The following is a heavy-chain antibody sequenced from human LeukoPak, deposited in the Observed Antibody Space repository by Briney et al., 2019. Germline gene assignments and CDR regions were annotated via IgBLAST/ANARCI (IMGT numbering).Heavy chain of an antibody. D-gene: IGHD5-18*01. J-gene: IGHJ4*02. CDR1: GFTFSSYS. CDR3: ARGYSYGYSPFDY. CDR2: ISSSSSTI. V-gene: IGHV3-48*04. Sequence: PGGSLRLSCAASGFTFSSYSMNWVCQAPGKGLEWVSYISSSSSTIYYADSVKGRFTISRDNAKNSLYLQMNSLRAEDTAVYYCARGYSYGYSPFDYWGQGTLVTVSS.